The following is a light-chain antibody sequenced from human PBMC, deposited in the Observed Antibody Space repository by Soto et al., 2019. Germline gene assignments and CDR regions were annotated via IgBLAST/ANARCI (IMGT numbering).Light chain of an antibody. CDR2: ETS. J-gene: IGKJ1*01. V-gene: IGKV3-20*01. CDR3: QQYGTSPRT. Sequence: IVLTQSPGTLSLYPGDTATLSCRASQSLGSDLAWYQQKPGQAPRLLIYETSSRATGIPDRFSGSGSQTDFTLTISRLEPEDFAVYYCQQYGTSPRTFGQLSNADIK. CDR1: QSLGSD.